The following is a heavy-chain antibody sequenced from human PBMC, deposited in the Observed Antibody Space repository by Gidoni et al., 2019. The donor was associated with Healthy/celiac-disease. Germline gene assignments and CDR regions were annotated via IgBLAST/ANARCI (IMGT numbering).Heavy chain of an antibody. D-gene: IGHD5-18*01. CDR1: GFTVSSYA. J-gene: IGHJ6*02. V-gene: IGHV3-30-3*01. CDR3: AREETAMVKSYGMDV. Sequence: QVQLVESGGVVVEPGRSLRRYGAASGFTVSSYAMHWVRQAPGKGLAWVAVISYDGSNKYYADSVKGRFTISRDNSKTTLSLQMNSLRAEDTAVYYCAREETAMVKSYGMDVWGQGTTITVSS. CDR2: ISYDGSNK.